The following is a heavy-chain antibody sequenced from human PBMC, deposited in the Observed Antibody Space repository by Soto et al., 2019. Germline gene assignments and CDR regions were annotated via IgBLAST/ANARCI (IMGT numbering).Heavy chain of an antibody. D-gene: IGHD3-10*01. Sequence: EVQLVESGGGLVKPGESLRLSCTVSGFALSSYAMTWVRQAPGKGLEWLASISSSSNFKYYGDSVKGRFISSRDNAKNSLYLKMNRLRVEDTAMYFCTTEEFEVDYWGQGTLVTVSS. J-gene: IGHJ4*02. CDR3: TTEEFEVDY. CDR2: ISSSSNFK. CDR1: GFALSSYA. V-gene: IGHV3-21*01.